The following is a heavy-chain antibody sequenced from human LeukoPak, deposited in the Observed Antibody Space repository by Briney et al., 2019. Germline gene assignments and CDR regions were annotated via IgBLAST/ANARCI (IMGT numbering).Heavy chain of an antibody. CDR1: GGFVSSSSYY. CDR2: IYYSVTT. D-gene: IGHD6-13*01. CDR3: ARHGGAAAAIDY. Sequence: SETLSLTCTVSGGFVSSSSYYWGWIRQPPGKGLEWIGSIYYSVTTYYIPSLKSRITISVDTSKNQFSLKLNSVTAADTAVYYCARHGGAAAAIDYWGQGTLVTVSS. V-gene: IGHV4-39*01. J-gene: IGHJ4*02.